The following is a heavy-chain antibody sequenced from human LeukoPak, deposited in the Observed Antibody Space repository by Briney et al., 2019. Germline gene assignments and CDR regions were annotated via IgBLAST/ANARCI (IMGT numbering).Heavy chain of an antibody. D-gene: IGHD6-13*01. CDR2: INTYNGNT. Sequence: ASVKVSCKASGYTLNKFGMSWVRQAPGQGLEWLGWINTYNGNTNLGEKFQGRVTMTTDTSTSTVYMELTSLRTDDTAVYFCARDTAQHLKRFDYWGQGTLVTVPS. J-gene: IGHJ4*02. CDR1: GYTLNKFG. CDR3: ARDTAQHLKRFDY. V-gene: IGHV1-18*01.